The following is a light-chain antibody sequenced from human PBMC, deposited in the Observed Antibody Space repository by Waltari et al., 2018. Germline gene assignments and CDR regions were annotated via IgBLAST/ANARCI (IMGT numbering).Light chain of an antibody. Sequence: DIVLTHTPATLSLSPGERATLSCRASQSIHNYLAWYQQKPGQAPRFLFYDTSNRATGISARFSGSGFGTDLTLTISSLEPEDFAVYYCQQRRNWPLTFGGGTKVEIK. V-gene: IGKV3-11*01. CDR1: QSIHNY. J-gene: IGKJ4*01. CDR2: DTS. CDR3: QQRRNWPLT.